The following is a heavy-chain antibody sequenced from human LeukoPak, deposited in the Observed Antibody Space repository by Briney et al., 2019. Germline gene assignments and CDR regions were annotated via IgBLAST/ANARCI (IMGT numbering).Heavy chain of an antibody. CDR2: INYSGST. J-gene: IGHJ4*02. CDR3: ARNIVATTPFDY. CDR1: GGSINSYF. Sequence: SETLSLTCTVSGGSINSYFWSWIRQPPGKGLEWIGYINYSGSTNYSPSLKSRVTISVDTSKNQFSLKLSSVTAADTAVYYCARNIVATTPFDYWGQGTLVTVSS. D-gene: IGHD5-12*01. V-gene: IGHV4-59*01.